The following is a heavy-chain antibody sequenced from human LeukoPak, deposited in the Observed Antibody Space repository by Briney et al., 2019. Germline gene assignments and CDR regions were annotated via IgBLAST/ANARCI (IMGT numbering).Heavy chain of an antibody. CDR2: IYYSGST. CDR3: ARAVLGYYYGSGSYYSWFDP. Sequence: SETLSLTCTVSGGSISSYYWSWIRRPPGKGLEWIGYIYYSGSTNYNPSLKSRVTISVDTSKIQFSLKLSSVTAADTAVYYCARAVLGYYYGSGSYYSWFDPWGQGTLVTVSS. J-gene: IGHJ5*02. V-gene: IGHV4-59*01. CDR1: GGSISSYY. D-gene: IGHD3-10*01.